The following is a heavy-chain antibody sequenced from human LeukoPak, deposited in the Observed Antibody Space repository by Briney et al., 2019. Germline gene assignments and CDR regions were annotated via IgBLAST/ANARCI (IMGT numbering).Heavy chain of an antibody. V-gene: IGHV1-69*04. CDR2: IIPILGIA. CDR3: ARASPGHSGSYYFDY. CDR1: GGTFSSYA. J-gene: IGHJ4*02. D-gene: IGHD1-26*01. Sequence: SVKVSCKASGGTFSSYAISWVRQAPGQGLEWMGRIIPILGIANYTQKFQGRVTITADKSTSTAYMELSSLRSDDTAVYYCARASPGHSGSYYFDYWGQGTLVTVSS.